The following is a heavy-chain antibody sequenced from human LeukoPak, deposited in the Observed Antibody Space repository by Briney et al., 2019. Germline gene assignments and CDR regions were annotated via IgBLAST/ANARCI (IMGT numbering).Heavy chain of an antibody. CDR3: ARDSRYYFDF. CDR1: GDSVSSNSVA. CDR2: AYYRSKWYN. V-gene: IGHV6-1*01. Sequence: SQTLSLTCAISGDSVSSNSVAWNWIRQSPSRGLEWLGRAYYRSKWYNDYAESMNSRIIINADTSKNLFSLHLNSVTPEDTAVYFCARDSRYYFDFWGQGSLVTVSS. J-gene: IGHJ4*02.